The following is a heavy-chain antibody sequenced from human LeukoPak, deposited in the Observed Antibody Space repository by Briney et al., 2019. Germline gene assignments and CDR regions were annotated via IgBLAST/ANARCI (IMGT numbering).Heavy chain of an antibody. D-gene: IGHD3-22*01. CDR1: GFIFGDYA. V-gene: IGHV3-49*04. CDR2: IRAKAYGGTA. Sequence: PGRSLRLSCTTSGFIFGDYALSWARQAPGKGLEWVAFIRAKAYGGTAEYAASVKGRFTVSRDDSKSIAYLQMNYVRTDDTAVYYCIVDSSGYNYYFDYWGQGTLVTVSS. J-gene: IGHJ4*02. CDR3: IVDSSGYNYYFDY.